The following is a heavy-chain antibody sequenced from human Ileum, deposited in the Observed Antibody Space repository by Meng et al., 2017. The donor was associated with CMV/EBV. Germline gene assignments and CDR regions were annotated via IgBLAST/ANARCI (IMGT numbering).Heavy chain of an antibody. Sequence: LSCAASGFNFSSFWMHWVRQVPGKGLVWVSRIIHDGSATIYADSVKGRFTISRDNAKNTLYLQMNSLRVEDTAVYYCARGTWRYFDLWGRGTLVTVSS. CDR1: GFNFSSFW. V-gene: IGHV3-74*01. CDR3: ARGTWRYFDL. CDR2: IIHDGSAT. J-gene: IGHJ2*01. D-gene: IGHD5-12*01.